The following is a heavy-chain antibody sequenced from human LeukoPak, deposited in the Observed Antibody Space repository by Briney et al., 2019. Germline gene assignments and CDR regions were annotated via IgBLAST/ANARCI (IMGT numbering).Heavy chain of an antibody. J-gene: IGHJ4*02. CDR1: GFTFSNAW. V-gene: IGHV3-15*01. CDR2: TKSKTDGGTT. CDR3: TTVRMGYDYVWGSYRPLPY. Sequence: GGSLRLSCAASGFTFSNAWMSWVRQAPGKGLEWVGRTKSKTDGGTTDYAAPVKGRFTISRDDSKNTLYLQMNSLKTEDTAVYYCTTVRMGYDYVWGSYRPLPYWGQGTLVTVSS. D-gene: IGHD3-16*02.